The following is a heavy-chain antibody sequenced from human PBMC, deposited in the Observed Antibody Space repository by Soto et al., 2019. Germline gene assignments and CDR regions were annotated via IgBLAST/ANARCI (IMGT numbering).Heavy chain of an antibody. Sequence: GGSLRLSCAASGFTLSAYDMHWVRQAEGKGLEWVSALGAADDPHYLVSVKGRFTISRENAKNSLYLQMNNLRAGDTAVYYCARAYSGRLPRRADYYYAMDVWGQGTTVTVSS. V-gene: IGHV3-13*05. J-gene: IGHJ6*02. CDR3: ARAYSGRLPRRADYYYAMDV. CDR1: GFTLSAYD. D-gene: IGHD2-15*01. CDR2: LGAADDP.